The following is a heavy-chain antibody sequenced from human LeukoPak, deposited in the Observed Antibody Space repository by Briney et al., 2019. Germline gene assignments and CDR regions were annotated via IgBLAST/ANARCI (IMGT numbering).Heavy chain of an antibody. J-gene: IGHJ6*02. Sequence: SVKVSCKVSGYTLTELSMHWVRQAPGQGLEWMGRIIPILGIANYAQKFQGRVTITADKSTSTAYMELSSLRSEDTAVYYCARVAYYYYYGMDVWGQGTTVTVSS. CDR1: GYTLTELS. V-gene: IGHV1-69*02. CDR3: ARVAYYYYYGMDV. CDR2: IIPILGIA.